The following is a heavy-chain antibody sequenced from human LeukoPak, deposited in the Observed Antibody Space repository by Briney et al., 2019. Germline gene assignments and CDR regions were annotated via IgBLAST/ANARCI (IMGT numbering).Heavy chain of an antibody. CDR2: ISSSSSYI. CDR1: GFTFSSYS. J-gene: IGHJ4*02. D-gene: IGHD3-10*01. V-gene: IGHV3-21*01. CDR3: ASGPLNYYGSGSYYPPPYFDY. Sequence: GGSLRLSCAASGFTFSSYSMNWVRQAPGKGLEWVSSISSSSSYIYYADSVKGRFTISRDNAKNSLYLQMNSLRAGDTAVYYCASGPLNYYGSGSYYPPPYFDYWGQGTLVTVSS.